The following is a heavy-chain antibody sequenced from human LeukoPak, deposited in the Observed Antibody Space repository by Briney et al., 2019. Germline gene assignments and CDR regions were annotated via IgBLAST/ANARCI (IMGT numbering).Heavy chain of an antibody. CDR1: GFTFNSYG. J-gene: IGHJ4*02. CDR3: ARTDSSGYYGY. CDR2: ISYDGTNK. V-gene: IGHV3-30*03. D-gene: IGHD3-22*01. Sequence: GGSLRLSCAASGFTFNSYGMHWVRQVPGKGLEWVAIISYDGTNKYYADSVKGRFTISRDSSKNTLYLQMNSLRPEDTAVYYCARTDSSGYYGYWGQGTLVTVSS.